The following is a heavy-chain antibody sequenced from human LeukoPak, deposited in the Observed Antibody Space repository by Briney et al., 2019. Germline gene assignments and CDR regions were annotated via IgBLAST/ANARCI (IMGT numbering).Heavy chain of an antibody. CDR2: IIPIFGTA. Sequence: SVKVSCKASGGTFSSYAISWVRQAPGQGLEWMGGIIPIFGTANYAQKFQGRVTMTRDTSTSTVYMELSSLRSEDTAVYYCARDTYYDILTGYLGGYYFDYWGQGTLVTVSS. CDR1: GGTFSSYA. CDR3: ARDTYYDILTGYLGGYYFDY. V-gene: IGHV1-69*05. D-gene: IGHD3-9*01. J-gene: IGHJ4*02.